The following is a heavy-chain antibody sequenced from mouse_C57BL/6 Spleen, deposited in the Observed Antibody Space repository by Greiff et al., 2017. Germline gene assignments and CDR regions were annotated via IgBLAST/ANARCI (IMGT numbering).Heavy chain of an antibody. CDR2: IYPYNGVS. J-gene: IGHJ3*01. CDR3: ARSGTTVGSPPWFAY. V-gene: IGHV1-31*01. Sequence: EVQLKQSGPELVKPGASVKISCKASGYSFTGYYMHWVKQSHGNILDWIGYIYPYNGVSSYNQKFKGKATLTVDKSSSTAYMELRSLTSEDSAFYYCARSGTTVGSPPWFAYWGQGTLVTVSA. CDR1: GYSFTGYY. D-gene: IGHD1-1*01.